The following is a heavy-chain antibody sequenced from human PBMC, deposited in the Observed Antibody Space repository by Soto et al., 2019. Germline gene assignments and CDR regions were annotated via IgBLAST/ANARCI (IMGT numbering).Heavy chain of an antibody. CDR2: IDPKSGGT. CDR3: ARVSADVPE. Sequence: QLVQSGAEVKKPGASVRVSCKTSGPTFIAYYIHWVRQAPGQGLEWMGWIDPKSGGTNYEQKFLGRVTMTRDTSINTAYMELNRLTSDDTAVYYCARVSADVPEWGQGTLITVSS. J-gene: IGHJ4*02. V-gene: IGHV1-2*02. D-gene: IGHD6-6*01. CDR1: GPTFIAYY.